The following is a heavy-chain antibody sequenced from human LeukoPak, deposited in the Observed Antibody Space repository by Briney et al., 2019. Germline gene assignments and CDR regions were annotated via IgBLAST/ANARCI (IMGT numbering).Heavy chain of an antibody. J-gene: IGHJ6*02. CDR1: GFTFDDYA. Sequence: GGSLRLSCAASGFTFDDYAMHWVRQAPGKGLEWVGRIRNKALSYTTEYAASVKGRFTISRDDSRNSVYLQMNSLKTEDTAVYYCSQLGYGMDVWGQGTTVTVSS. CDR3: SQLGYGMDV. V-gene: IGHV3-72*01. D-gene: IGHD1-1*01. CDR2: IRNKALSYTT.